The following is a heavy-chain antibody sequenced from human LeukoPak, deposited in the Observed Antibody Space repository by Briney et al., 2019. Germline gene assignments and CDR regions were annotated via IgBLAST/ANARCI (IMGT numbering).Heavy chain of an antibody. Sequence: PGGSLRLSCATSGFTFSSYGMSWVRQAPGKGLEWVSGISGSGGITYYADSVKGRFTISRDISKNTLYLQMNSLRAEDTALYYCAKANDYGGNSIDAFDIWGQGTMVTVSS. V-gene: IGHV3-23*01. D-gene: IGHD4-23*01. J-gene: IGHJ3*02. CDR1: GFTFSSYG. CDR3: AKANDYGGNSIDAFDI. CDR2: ISGSGGIT.